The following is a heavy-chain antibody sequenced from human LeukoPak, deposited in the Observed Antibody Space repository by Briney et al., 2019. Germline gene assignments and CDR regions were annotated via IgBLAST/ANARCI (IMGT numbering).Heavy chain of an antibody. CDR1: GGSFSGYY. Sequence: SETLSLTCAVYGGSFSGYYWGWIRQPPGKGLEWIGEINHSGSTNYNPPLKSRVTISVDTSKNQFSLKLSSVTAADTAVYYCARAAEDIVVVVAATLGYFDYWGQGTLVTVSS. V-gene: IGHV4-34*01. D-gene: IGHD2-15*01. CDR3: ARAAEDIVVVVAATLGYFDY. CDR2: INHSGST. J-gene: IGHJ4*02.